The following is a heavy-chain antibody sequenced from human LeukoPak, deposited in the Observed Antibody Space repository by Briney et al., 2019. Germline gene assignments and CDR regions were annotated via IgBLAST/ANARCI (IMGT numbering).Heavy chain of an antibody. V-gene: IGHV6-1*01. CDR2: TYYRSNWYN. Sequence: SQTLSLTCAISGDSVSSNSAAWNWIRQSPSRDLEWLGRTYYRSNWYNDYAVSVKSRITINSDTSKNQFSLQLNSVAPEDTAVYYCARDGADRSSSYWYYFDYWGQGTLVTVSS. J-gene: IGHJ4*02. CDR1: GDSVSSNSAA. D-gene: IGHD6-13*01. CDR3: ARDGADRSSSYWYYFDY.